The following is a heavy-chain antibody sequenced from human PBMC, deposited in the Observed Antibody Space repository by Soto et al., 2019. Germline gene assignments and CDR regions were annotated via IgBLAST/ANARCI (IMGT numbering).Heavy chain of an antibody. D-gene: IGHD3-22*01. CDR2: ISGSGGST. Sequence: EVQLLESGGGLVQPGGSLRLSCAASGFTFSSYAMSWVRQAPGKGLEWVSAISGSGGSTYYADSVKGRFTISRDNSKNTRYLQMNSLRAEDTAVYYCAKDMVAYDSSGYLRGLLDYWGQGTLVTVSS. V-gene: IGHV3-23*01. CDR1: GFTFSSYA. J-gene: IGHJ4*02. CDR3: AKDMVAYDSSGYLRGLLDY.